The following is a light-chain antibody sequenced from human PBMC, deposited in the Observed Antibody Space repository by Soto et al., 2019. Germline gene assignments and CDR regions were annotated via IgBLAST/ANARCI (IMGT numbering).Light chain of an antibody. Sequence: QSALTQPRSVSGSPGQSVTISCTGTYSDVGLYDYLSWYQQHPGKAPKLIISDVTKRPSGVPDRFSGSKSGNTASLTISGLQAEDEADYYCCPYAGTYTYVFGSGTKLTVL. CDR1: YSDVGLYDY. V-gene: IGLV2-11*01. CDR3: CPYAGTYTYV. CDR2: DVT. J-gene: IGLJ1*01.